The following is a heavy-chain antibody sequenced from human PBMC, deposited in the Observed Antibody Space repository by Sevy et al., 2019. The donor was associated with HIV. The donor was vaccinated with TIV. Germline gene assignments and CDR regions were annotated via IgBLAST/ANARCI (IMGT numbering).Heavy chain of an antibody. CDR2: ISSSSNYI. D-gene: IGHD1-26*01. CDR3: ARVYSGYYNS. Sequence: GGSLRLSCAASGFTFSSYTINWVRQAPGKGLEWVPSISSSSNYIYYADSVKGRFTISRDNAKNSLYLQMNSLRAEDTAVYYCARVYSGYYNSWGQGTLVTVSS. V-gene: IGHV3-21*01. J-gene: IGHJ4*02. CDR1: GFTFSSYT.